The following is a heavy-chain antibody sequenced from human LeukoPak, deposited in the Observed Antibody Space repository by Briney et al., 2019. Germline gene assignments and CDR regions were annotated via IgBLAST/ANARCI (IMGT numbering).Heavy chain of an antibody. CDR1: GFTFSSHG. D-gene: IGHD3-9*01. V-gene: IGHV3-23*01. CDR2: ISGSGGST. Sequence: QSGGSLRLSCAASGFTFSSHGMNWVRQAPGKGLEWVSGISGSGGSTYYADSVKGRFTISRDSSNNTLYLQMNSLRGEDTAVYCAKGRWGLTINNFDIWGQGTMVTVSS. CDR3: AKGRWGLTINNFDI. J-gene: IGHJ3*02.